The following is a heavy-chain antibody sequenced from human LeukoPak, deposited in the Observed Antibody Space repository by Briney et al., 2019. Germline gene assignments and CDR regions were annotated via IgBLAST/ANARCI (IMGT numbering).Heavy chain of an antibody. J-gene: IGHJ4*02. CDR3: ARDAGRGSYGY. CDR1: GYTFTCYY. Sequence: ASVKVSCKASGYTFTCYYMHWVRQAPRQGLEWMGWINPNSGGTNYAQKFQGRVTMTRDTSISTAYMELSRLRSDDTAVYYCARDAGRGSYGYWGQGTLVTVSS. CDR2: INPNSGGT. D-gene: IGHD1-26*01. V-gene: IGHV1-2*02.